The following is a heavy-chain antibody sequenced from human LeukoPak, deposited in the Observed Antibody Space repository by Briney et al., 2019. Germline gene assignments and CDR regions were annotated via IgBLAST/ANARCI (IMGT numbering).Heavy chain of an antibody. J-gene: IGHJ3*02. CDR2: ISYDGSNK. CDR3: ARDRSITMVRGEIGAFDI. V-gene: IGHV3-30-3*01. Sequence: QSGGSLRLSCAASGFTFSSYAMHWVRQAPGKGLEWVTVISYDGSNKYYADSVKGRFTISRDNAKNSLYLQMNSLRAEDTAVYYCARDRSITMVRGEIGAFDIWGQGTMVTVSS. CDR1: GFTFSSYA. D-gene: IGHD3-10*01.